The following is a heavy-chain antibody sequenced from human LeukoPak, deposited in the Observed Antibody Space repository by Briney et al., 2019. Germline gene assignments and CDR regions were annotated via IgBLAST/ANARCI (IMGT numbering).Heavy chain of an antibody. V-gene: IGHV3-30*03. CDR3: ARVAGIYYYDSSGYFDY. CDR1: GFTFSSYG. Sequence: GRSLRLSCAASGFTFSSYGMHWVRQAPGKGLEWVAVISYDGSNKYYADSVKGRFTISRVNAKNSLYLQMNSLRAEDTAVYYCARVAGIYYYDSSGYFDYWGQGTLVTVSS. D-gene: IGHD3-22*01. J-gene: IGHJ4*02. CDR2: ISYDGSNK.